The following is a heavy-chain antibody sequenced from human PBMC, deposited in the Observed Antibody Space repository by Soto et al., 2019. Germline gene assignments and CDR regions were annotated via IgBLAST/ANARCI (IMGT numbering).Heavy chain of an antibody. CDR2: ISWNSGSI. V-gene: IGHV3-9*01. Sequence: EVQLVESGGGLVQPGRSLRLSCAASGFTFDDYAMHWVRQAPGKGLEWVSGISWNSGSIGYADSVKGRFTISRDNAKNYLYLQMHRLRAADTAVYYCAKDVAYSTPLYYIDVWGKGTTVTVSS. CDR1: GFTFDDYA. CDR3: AKDVAYSTPLYYIDV. J-gene: IGHJ6*03. D-gene: IGHD6-13*01.